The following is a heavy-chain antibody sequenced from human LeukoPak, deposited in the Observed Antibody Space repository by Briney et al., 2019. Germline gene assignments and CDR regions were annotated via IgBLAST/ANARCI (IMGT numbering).Heavy chain of an antibody. CDR1: GYTLTSYV. CDR2: ISAYNGNT. Sequence: GASLKVSCKASGYTLTSYVISWVRQAPGQGLEWMGWISAYNGNTNYAQKLQGRVTMTTDTSTSTAYMDLRSLRSDDTAVYYCARSIAVAGSDYWGQGTLVTVSS. V-gene: IGHV1-18*01. CDR3: ARSIAVAGSDY. D-gene: IGHD6-19*01. J-gene: IGHJ4*02.